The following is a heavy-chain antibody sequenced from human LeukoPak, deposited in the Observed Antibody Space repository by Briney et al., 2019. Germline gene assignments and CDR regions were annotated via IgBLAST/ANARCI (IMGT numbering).Heavy chain of an antibody. D-gene: IGHD2-21*02. J-gene: IGHJ5*02. Sequence: ASVKVSCTASGFTFSDYFIHWVRQAPGQGLEWMGWIIPKSGATNFAQRFRDRVTVTSDTSTVSMDLSRLTSDDTAVYYCARGQHIVVVTDGWFDPWGQGTLVTVSS. CDR3: ARGQHIVVVTDGWFDP. V-gene: IGHV1-2*02. CDR1: GFTFSDYF. CDR2: IIPKSGAT.